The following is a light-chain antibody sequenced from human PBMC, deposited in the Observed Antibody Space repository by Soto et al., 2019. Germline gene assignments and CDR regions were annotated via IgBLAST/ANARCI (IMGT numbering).Light chain of an antibody. CDR2: EVS. V-gene: IGLV2-14*01. Sequence: QSALTQPASVSGSPGQSITISCTGTSSDVGGYDYVSWYQQHPGKAPKLMIYEVSNRPSGVSNRSSGSKSGNTASLTISGPQAENEVDNNSGSYTSGSPHAYVFGPGPKLPS. CDR1: SSDVGGYDY. J-gene: IGLJ1*01. CDR3: GSYTSGSPHAYV.